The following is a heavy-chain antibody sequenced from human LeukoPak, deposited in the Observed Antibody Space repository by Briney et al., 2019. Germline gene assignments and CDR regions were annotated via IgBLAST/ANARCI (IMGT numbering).Heavy chain of an antibody. J-gene: IGHJ2*01. CDR1: GFTFSGST. CDR2: IRSKANSYAT. CDR3: TRHSRADYGDYSLWYFDL. Sequence: GGSLRLSCAASGFTFSGSTMHWVRQASGKGLEWVGRIRSKANSYATAYAASVKGRFTISRDDSKNTAYLQMNSLKTEDTAVYYCTRHSRADYGDYSLWYFDLWDRGTLVTVSS. D-gene: IGHD4-17*01. V-gene: IGHV3-73*01.